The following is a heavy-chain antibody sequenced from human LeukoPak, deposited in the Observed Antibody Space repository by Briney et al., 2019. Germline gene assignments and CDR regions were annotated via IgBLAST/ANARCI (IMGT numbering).Heavy chain of an antibody. V-gene: IGHV3-23*01. CDR3: ARDQGPCDFWSGNYYYYGMDV. CDR1: EFTFSNYA. CDR2: INYSGDDT. J-gene: IGHJ6*02. Sequence: GGSLRLSCAASEFTFSNYAMSWVRQAPGKGLEWVSSINYSGDDTYYADSVKGRFTISRDNSKNTLYLQMNSLRAEDTAVYYCARDQGPCDFWSGNYYYYGMDVWGQGTTVTVSS. D-gene: IGHD3-3*01.